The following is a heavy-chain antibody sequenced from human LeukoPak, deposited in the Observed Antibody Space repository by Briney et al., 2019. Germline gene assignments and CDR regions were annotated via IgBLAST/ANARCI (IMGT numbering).Heavy chain of an antibody. CDR2: INPNSGGT. D-gene: IGHD3-3*01. V-gene: IGHV1-2*02. J-gene: IGHJ5*02. CDR1: GYTFTGYY. Sequence: ASVKVSCKASGYTFTGYYMHWVRQAPGQGLEWMGWINPNSGGTNYAQKFQGRVTMTRDTSISTAYMELSRLRSDDTAVYYCARDAYYDFWMEFDPWGQGTLVTVSS. CDR3: ARDAYYDFWMEFDP.